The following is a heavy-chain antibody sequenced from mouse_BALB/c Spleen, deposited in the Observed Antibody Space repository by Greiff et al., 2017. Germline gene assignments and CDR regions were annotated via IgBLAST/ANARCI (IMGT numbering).Heavy chain of an antibody. Sequence: EVQLVESGGDLVKPGGSLKLSCAASGFTFSSYGMSWVRQTPDKRLEWVATISSGGSYTYYPDSVKGRFTISRDNAKNTLYLQMSSLKSEDTAMYYCASQAIYYDYDAWFAYWGQGTLVTVSA. CDR1: GFTFSSYG. D-gene: IGHD2-4*01. CDR3: ASQAIYYDYDAWFAY. V-gene: IGHV5-6*01. CDR2: ISSGGSYT. J-gene: IGHJ3*01.